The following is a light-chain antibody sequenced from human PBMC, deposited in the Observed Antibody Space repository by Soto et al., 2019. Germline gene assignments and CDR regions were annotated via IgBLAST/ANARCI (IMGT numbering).Light chain of an antibody. CDR2: GAS. J-gene: IGKJ2*01. Sequence: IQLTQSPSSLSASVGDRVTITCRASQGINKFLAWYQQRPGKAPQLLVYGASTLQSGVPSRFSGSGSGTDFTLTISRLQTEDFATYYCQQLTNFRFTFGQGTKLDIK. CDR3: QQLTNFRFT. V-gene: IGKV1-9*01. CDR1: QGINKF.